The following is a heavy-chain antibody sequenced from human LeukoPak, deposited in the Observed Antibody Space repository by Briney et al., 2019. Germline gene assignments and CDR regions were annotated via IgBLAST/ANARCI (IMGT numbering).Heavy chain of an antibody. CDR1: GGSFSGYY. CDR3: ARGGTITMIVVVPYGRYNWFDL. J-gene: IGHJ5*02. D-gene: IGHD3-22*01. CDR2: INHSGST. Sequence: PSETLSLTCAVYGGSFSGYYWSWIRQPPGKGLEWIGEINHSGSTNYNPSLKSRVTISVDTSKNQFSLKLSSVTAADTAVYYCARGGTITMIVVVPYGRYNWFDLWGQGTLVTVSS. V-gene: IGHV4-34*01.